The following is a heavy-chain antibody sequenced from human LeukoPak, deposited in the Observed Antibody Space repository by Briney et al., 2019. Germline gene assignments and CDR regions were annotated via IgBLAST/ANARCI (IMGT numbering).Heavy chain of an antibody. Sequence: GASVKVSCKASGGTFSSYAISWARQAPGQGLEWMGGIIPIFGTANYAQKFQGRVTITADESTSTAYMELSSLRSEDTAVYYCARAPMVEYCSSTSCYRGGFDYWGQGTRVTVSS. CDR3: ARAPMVEYCSSTSCYRGGFDY. CDR1: GGTFSSYA. J-gene: IGHJ4*02. V-gene: IGHV1-69*13. CDR2: IIPIFGTA. D-gene: IGHD2-2*02.